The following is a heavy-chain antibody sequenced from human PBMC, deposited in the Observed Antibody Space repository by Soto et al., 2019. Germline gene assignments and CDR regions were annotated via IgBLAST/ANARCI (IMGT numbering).Heavy chain of an antibody. CDR2: IIPMLDSA. J-gene: IGHJ6*02. CDR1: GGTFDNYA. Sequence: QVQLVQSGAEVKKPGSSVKVSCKASGGTFDNYAITWVRQAPGQGLEWMAGIIPMLDSANYAEKFQDRVTITADESTRTAYMEVSSLRSEHTAVYYCARTYHYDIGGKTYFYYGMDVWGQGTTVTVSS. CDR3: ARTYHYDIGGKTYFYYGMDV. D-gene: IGHD3-22*01. V-gene: IGHV1-69*12.